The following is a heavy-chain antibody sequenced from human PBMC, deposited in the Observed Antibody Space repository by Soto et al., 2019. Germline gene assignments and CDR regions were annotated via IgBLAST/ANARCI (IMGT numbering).Heavy chain of an antibody. V-gene: IGHV3-7*01. CDR3: ARDKFLLRGWFDP. Sequence: GGSLRLSCAASGFTFSSYWMSWVRQAPGKGLEWVANIKQDGSEKYYVDSVKGRFTISRDNAKNSLYLQMNSLRAEDTAVYYCARDKFLLRGWFDPWGQGTLVTVSS. CDR1: GFTFSSYW. CDR2: IKQDGSEK. D-gene: IGHD3-3*01. J-gene: IGHJ5*02.